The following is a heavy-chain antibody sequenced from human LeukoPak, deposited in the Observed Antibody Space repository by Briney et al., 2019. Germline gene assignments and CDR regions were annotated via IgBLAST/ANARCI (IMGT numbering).Heavy chain of an antibody. CDR1: GFTVSSNY. CDR2: ISGSGGST. CDR3: AKPMGLLGELLYSFDY. J-gene: IGHJ4*02. V-gene: IGHV3-23*01. D-gene: IGHD3-10*01. Sequence: GGSLRLSCPASGFTVSSNYMSWARQAPGKGLEWVSVISGSGGSTYYADSVKGWVTISRDNSKNTVYLQMNSLRVEDTAVYYCAKPMGLLGELLYSFDYWGQGTLVTVSS.